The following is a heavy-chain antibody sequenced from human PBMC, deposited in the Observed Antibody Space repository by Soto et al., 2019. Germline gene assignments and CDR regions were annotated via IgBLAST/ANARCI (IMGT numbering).Heavy chain of an antibody. V-gene: IGHV4-59*01. CDR1: GGSISSYY. CDR2: IYYSGST. Sequence: SXTLSLTCTVSGGSISSYYWSWIRQPPGKGLDWIGYIYYSGSTNYNPSLRSRVTTSVDTSKNQFSLTLRSVTAADTAVYYCARVGVISYYTRPPPGMDVWGQGTTVT. D-gene: IGHD3-10*01. CDR3: ARVGVISYYTRPPPGMDV. J-gene: IGHJ6*02.